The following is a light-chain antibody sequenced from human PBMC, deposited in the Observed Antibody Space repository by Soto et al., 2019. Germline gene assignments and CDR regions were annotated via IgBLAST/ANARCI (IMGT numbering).Light chain of an antibody. Sequence: ESVLTQSPATLSLSPGERATLSCRASESVRHYVAWYQQKPAQAPRLLIYDASTRATGIPDRFSGSGSGTDFTLTISRLEPEDFAVYYCQQRSNCPLTFGGGTKVDIK. V-gene: IGKV3-11*01. CDR3: QQRSNCPLT. CDR2: DAS. J-gene: IGKJ4*01. CDR1: ESVRHY.